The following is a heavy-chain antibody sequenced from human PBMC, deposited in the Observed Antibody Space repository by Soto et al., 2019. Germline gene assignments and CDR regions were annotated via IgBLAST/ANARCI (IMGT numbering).Heavy chain of an antibody. V-gene: IGHV3-30*04. Sequence: QVQLVEYGGGVVQPGTSLRLSCAVSGFTITSYAMHWVRQAPGKGLEWLGVISTDGKMQYYADSVRGRFTIPRDNFKNTLNLQMNNLSSEDTAVYYCATLPGGDPRDYWGQGVPVTVSS. J-gene: IGHJ4*02. CDR3: ATLPGGDPRDY. CDR1: GFTITSYA. D-gene: IGHD2-21*02. CDR2: ISTDGKMQ.